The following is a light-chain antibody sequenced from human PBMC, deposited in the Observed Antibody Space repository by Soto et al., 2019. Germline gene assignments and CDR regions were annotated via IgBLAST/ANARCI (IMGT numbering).Light chain of an antibody. J-gene: IGKJ1*01. V-gene: IGKV1-5*03. CDR2: KAS. CDR1: QTISSW. Sequence: DIQMTQSPSTLSGSVGDRVTITCRASQTISSWLAWYQQKPGKAPKLLIYKASTLKSGAPSRFSGSGSGTEFTLTISILQPDDFATYYFQHYNSYSEAFGQGTKVELK. CDR3: QHYNSYSEA.